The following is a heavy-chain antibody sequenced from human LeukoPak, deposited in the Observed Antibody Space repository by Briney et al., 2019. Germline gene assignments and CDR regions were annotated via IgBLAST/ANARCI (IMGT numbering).Heavy chain of an antibody. Sequence: GGSLRLSCAASGFTFSSYSMNWVRQAPGKGLEWVSSISTGSSYIYYADSVKGRFTISRDNAKNSLYLQMNSPRAEDTAVYYCARGLSSGGDYYYYMDVWGKGTTVTISS. CDR3: ARGLSSGGDYYYYMDV. J-gene: IGHJ6*03. D-gene: IGHD6-19*01. V-gene: IGHV3-21*01. CDR2: ISTGSSYI. CDR1: GFTFSSYS.